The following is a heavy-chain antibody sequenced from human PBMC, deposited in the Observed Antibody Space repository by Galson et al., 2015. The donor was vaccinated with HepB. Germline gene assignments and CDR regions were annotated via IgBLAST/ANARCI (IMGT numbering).Heavy chain of an antibody. CDR1: GFTLSSSG. J-gene: IGHJ4*02. CDR3: VRDLGRVTAIPFH. Sequence: SLRLSCAVSGFTLSSSGMHWVRQAPGKGLEWVAVIKYDGNNKYYADSVKGRLTISRDSSKNTLYLQMNSLRGEDTAVYYCVRDLGRVTAIPFHWGQGTLVTVSS. D-gene: IGHD2-21*02. V-gene: IGHV3-33*01. CDR2: IKYDGNNK.